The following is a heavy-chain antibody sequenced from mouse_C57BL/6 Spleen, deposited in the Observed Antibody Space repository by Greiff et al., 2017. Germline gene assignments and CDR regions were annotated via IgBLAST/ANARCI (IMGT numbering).Heavy chain of an antibody. D-gene: IGHD1-1*01. CDR3: ARKISTTVVARAMDY. Sequence: QVQLQQPGAELVKPGASVKLSCKASGYTFTSYWMHWVKQRPGQGLEWIGMIHPNSGSTNYNETFKSKATLTVDKSSSTAYMQLSSLASEDAAVYYCARKISTTVVARAMDYWGQGTSGTVSS. CDR2: IHPNSGST. CDR1: GYTFTSYW. V-gene: IGHV1-64*01. J-gene: IGHJ4*01.